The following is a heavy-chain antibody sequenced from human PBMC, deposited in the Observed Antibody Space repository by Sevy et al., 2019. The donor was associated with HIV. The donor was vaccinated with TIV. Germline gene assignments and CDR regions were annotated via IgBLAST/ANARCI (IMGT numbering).Heavy chain of an antibody. CDR2: VYYVGNS. CDR1: GGSITSSGHY. D-gene: IGHD2-21*01. J-gene: IGHJ6*02. Sequence: SETLSLTCTVSGGSITSSGHYWGWVRQSPGKGLEWIGAVYYVGNSYANPSLTSRVTISADTSKNLFSLSLTSLTAADTAIYYCARVAGGENYDYGIDVWGLGTSVTVSS. V-gene: IGHV4-39*01. CDR3: ARVAGGENYDYGIDV.